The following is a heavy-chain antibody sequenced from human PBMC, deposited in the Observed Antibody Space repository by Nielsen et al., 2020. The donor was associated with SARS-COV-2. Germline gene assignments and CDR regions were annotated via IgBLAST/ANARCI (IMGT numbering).Heavy chain of an antibody. CDR1: GGSISSGSYY. Sequence: SETLSLTCTVSGGSISSGSYYWSWIRQPAGKGLEWIGHIYTNGSTNYNPSLKSRVTISVDTSKNQFSLKLSSVTAADTAVYYCARHEVGPRTVVDYWGQGTLVTVSS. V-gene: IGHV4-61*09. CDR2: IYTNGST. CDR3: ARHEVGPRTVVDY. D-gene: IGHD2-15*01. J-gene: IGHJ4*02.